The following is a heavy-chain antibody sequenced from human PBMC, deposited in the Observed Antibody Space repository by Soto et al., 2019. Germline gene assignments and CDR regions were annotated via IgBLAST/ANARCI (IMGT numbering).Heavy chain of an antibody. CDR2: ISTSSSTI. D-gene: IGHD2-2*01. V-gene: IGHV3-48*02. CDR3: ATNLGYRVSTTCS. J-gene: IGHJ5*02. Sequence: EVQLVESGGGLVQPGGSLRLSCAASGFSFSSYAMNWVRQAPGRGLEWLSYISTSSSTIYYADSVKGRFTISRDNAKSSLYLQMNRLRDEDTALYYCATNLGYRVSTTCSWGQGTLVTVSS. CDR1: GFSFSSYA.